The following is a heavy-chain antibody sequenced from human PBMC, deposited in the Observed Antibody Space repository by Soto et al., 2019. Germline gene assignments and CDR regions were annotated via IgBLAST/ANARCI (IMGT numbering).Heavy chain of an antibody. J-gene: IGHJ6*02. CDR2: ISSSSSYI. V-gene: IGHV3-21*01. CDR1: GFTFSSYS. D-gene: IGHD3-3*01. CDR3: ARDWLLRFSEWRNYGMDV. Sequence: GGSLRLSCAASGFTFSSYSMNWVRQAPGKGLEWVSSISSSSSYIYYADSVKGRFTISRDNAKNSLYLQMNSLRAEDTAVYYCARDWLLRFSEWRNYGMDVWGQGTTVTAP.